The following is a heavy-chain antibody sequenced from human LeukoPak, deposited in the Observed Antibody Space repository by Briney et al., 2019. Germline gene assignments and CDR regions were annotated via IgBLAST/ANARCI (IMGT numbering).Heavy chain of an antibody. V-gene: IGHV4-39*07. D-gene: IGHD2-15*01. CDR1: GGSMNKSDYY. Sequence: SETLSLTCIVSGGSMNKSDYYWGCIRQPPGKGLEWIGSIYNTGTTFYNPALKSRLTISLAASNNQFSLTLTSVTAADTAVYYCGRDPAAAPPAFWSPGTLVTVSS. CDR3: GRDPAAAPPAF. J-gene: IGHJ4*01. CDR2: IYNTGTT.